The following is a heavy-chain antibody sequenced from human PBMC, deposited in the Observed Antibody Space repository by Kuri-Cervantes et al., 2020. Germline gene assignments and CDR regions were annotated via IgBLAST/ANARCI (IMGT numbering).Heavy chain of an antibody. CDR2: TYYSGST. CDR1: GGSISSSSYY. V-gene: IGHV4-39*01. CDR3: ARGMVRPAGGMDV. D-gene: IGHD3-10*01. Sequence: SETLSLTCTVAGGSISSSSYYWGWIRQPPGKGLEWIGSTYYSGSTYYNPSPKSRVTISVDTSKNQFSLKLSSVTAADTAVYYCARGMVRPAGGMDVWGQGTTVTVSS. J-gene: IGHJ6*02.